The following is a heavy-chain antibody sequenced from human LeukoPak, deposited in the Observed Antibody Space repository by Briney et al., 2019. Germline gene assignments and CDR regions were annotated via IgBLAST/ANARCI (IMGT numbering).Heavy chain of an antibody. CDR3: AKAVTTFDYYYYMDV. Sequence: GRSLRLSCAVSGFSFDDYAMHWVRQPPGKGLEWVSGITWNRGNIRYAASVKGRFTISRDTAKNSLYLQMNSLRAEDMSLYYCAKAVTTFDYYYYMDVWGKGTAVTVSS. J-gene: IGHJ6*03. V-gene: IGHV3-9*03. D-gene: IGHD4-17*01. CDR1: GFSFDDYA. CDR2: ITWNRGNI.